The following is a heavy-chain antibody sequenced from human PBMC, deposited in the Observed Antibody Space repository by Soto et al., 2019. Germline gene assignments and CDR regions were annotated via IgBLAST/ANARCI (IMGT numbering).Heavy chain of an antibody. CDR3: ATSGAHYYDSSGYYYFDY. Sequence: SETLSITCTVSGGSISSSSYYWGWIRQPPGKGLEWIGSIYYSGSTYYNPSLKSRVTISVDTSKNQFSLKLSSVTAADTAVYYCATSGAHYYDSSGYYYFDYWGQGTLVTVSS. J-gene: IGHJ4*02. V-gene: IGHV4-39*01. CDR2: IYYSGST. CDR1: GGSISSSSYY. D-gene: IGHD3-22*01.